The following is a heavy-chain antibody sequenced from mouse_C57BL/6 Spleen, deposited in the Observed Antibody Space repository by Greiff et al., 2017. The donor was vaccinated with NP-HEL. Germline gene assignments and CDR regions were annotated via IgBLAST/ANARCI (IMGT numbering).Heavy chain of an antibody. CDR1: GFSFNTYA. Sequence: EVQLVESGGGLVQPKGSLKLSCAASGFSFNTYAMNWVRQAPGKGLEWVARIRSKSNNYATYYADSVKDRFTISRDDSESMLYLQMNNLKTEDTAMYYCVRLGLDWYFDVWGTGTTVTVSS. CDR2: IRSKSNNYAT. CDR3: VRLGLDWYFDV. D-gene: IGHD4-1*01. J-gene: IGHJ1*03. V-gene: IGHV10-1*01.